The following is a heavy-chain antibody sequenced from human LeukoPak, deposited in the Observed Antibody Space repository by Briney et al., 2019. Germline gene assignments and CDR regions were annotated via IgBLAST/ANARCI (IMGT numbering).Heavy chain of an antibody. CDR1: GFSFSNYN. D-gene: IGHD3-9*01. V-gene: IGHV3-53*01. Sequence: GGSLRLSCAASGFSFSNYNMNWVRQAPGKGLEWVSVIYSGGSTYYADSVKGRFTISRDNSKNTLYLQMNSLRAEDTAVYYCARGVRYFEGNYMDVWGKGTTVTISS. CDR2: IYSGGST. CDR3: ARGVRYFEGNYMDV. J-gene: IGHJ6*03.